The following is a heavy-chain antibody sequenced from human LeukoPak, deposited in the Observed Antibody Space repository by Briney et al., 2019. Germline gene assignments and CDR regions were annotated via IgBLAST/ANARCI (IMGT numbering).Heavy chain of an antibody. CDR1: GYTFTSYG. CDR3: ARDNDSRDPPHFDY. Sequence: ASVKVSCMASGYTFTSYGISWVRQAPGQGLEWMGWISAYNGNTNYAQKLQGRVTMTTDTSTSTAYMELRSLRSDDTAVYYCARDNDSRDPPHFDYWGQGTLVTVSS. J-gene: IGHJ4*02. CDR2: ISAYNGNT. D-gene: IGHD3-16*01. V-gene: IGHV1-18*01.